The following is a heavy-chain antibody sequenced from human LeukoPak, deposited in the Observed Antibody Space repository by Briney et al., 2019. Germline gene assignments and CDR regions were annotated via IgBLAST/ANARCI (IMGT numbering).Heavy chain of an antibody. V-gene: IGHV1-2*02. D-gene: IGHD3-10*01. CDR1: GYTFTGPY. CDR2: INPNSGDT. CDR3: ARDFYTSGKGAFDI. J-gene: IGHJ3*02. Sequence: ASVKVSCKTPGYTFTGPYIHWVRQAPGQGLEWMGWINPNSGDTSYAQRFQGRVTLARDTSISTAYMELSRLISDDTAVYYCARDFYTSGKGAFDIWGQGTMVTVSS.